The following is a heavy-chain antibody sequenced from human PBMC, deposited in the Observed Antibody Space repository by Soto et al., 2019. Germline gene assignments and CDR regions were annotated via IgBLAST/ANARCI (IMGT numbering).Heavy chain of an antibody. CDR2: ISSSGSTI. V-gene: IGHV3-11*01. CDR3: SRDPREYYFDY. Sequence: QVQLVESGGGLVKPGGSLRLSCAASGFTFSDYYMSWIRQAPGKGLEWVSYISSSGSTIYYADSVKGRFTISRDNAKNSLYLQKKNLRAEDTAVYYCSRDPREYYFDYWGQGTLVTVSS. CDR1: GFTFSDYY. J-gene: IGHJ4*02.